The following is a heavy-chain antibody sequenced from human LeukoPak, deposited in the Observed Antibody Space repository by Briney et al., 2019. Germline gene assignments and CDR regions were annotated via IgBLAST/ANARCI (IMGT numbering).Heavy chain of an antibody. J-gene: IGHJ5*02. V-gene: IGHV3-23*01. D-gene: IGHD3-22*01. CDR3: AKDRGYYYDSSGYYHFDP. Sequence: PGGSLRLSCATSGFSFSTYTMSWVRQAPGKGLEWVSAISGSGGSTFHADSVKGRFTISRDNTKNTLYLQMNSLRAEDTAVYYCAKDRGYYYDSSGYYHFDPWGQGTLVTVSS. CDR2: ISGSGGST. CDR1: GFSFSTYT.